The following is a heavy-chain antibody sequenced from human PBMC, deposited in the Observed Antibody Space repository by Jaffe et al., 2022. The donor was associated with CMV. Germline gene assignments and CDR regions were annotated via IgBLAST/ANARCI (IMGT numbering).Heavy chain of an antibody. CDR3: ARHEVVVAAIYYYYYYMDV. J-gene: IGHJ6*03. V-gene: IGHV5-10-1*03. Sequence: EVQLVQSGAEVKKPGESLRISCKGSGYSFTSYWISWVRQMPGKGLEWMGRIDPSDSYTNYSPSFQGHVTISADKSISTAYLQWSSLKASDTAMYYCARHEVVVAAIYYYYYYMDVWGKGTTVTVSS. D-gene: IGHD2-15*01. CDR2: IDPSDSYT. CDR1: GYSFTSYW.